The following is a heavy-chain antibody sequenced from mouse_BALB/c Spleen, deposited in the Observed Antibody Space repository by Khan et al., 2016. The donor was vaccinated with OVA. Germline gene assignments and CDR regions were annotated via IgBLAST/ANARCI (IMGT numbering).Heavy chain of an antibody. CDR2: INTYTGEP. J-gene: IGHJ1*01. CDR1: GYTFTNFG. CDR3: ARVGNYWYFDV. Sequence: QIQLVQSGPELKKPGETVKISCKASGYTFTNFGMNWVKQAPGKALKWMGWINTYTGEPTYADDFKGRFAFSLETSASTAYLQINNLKNDDTATDFCARVGNYWYFDVWGAGTTVTVSS. V-gene: IGHV9-3-1*01. D-gene: IGHD2-1*01.